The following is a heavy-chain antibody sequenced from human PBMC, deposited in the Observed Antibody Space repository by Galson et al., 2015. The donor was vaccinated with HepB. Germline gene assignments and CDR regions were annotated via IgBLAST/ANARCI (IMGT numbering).Heavy chain of an antibody. CDR2: IYPSDSYT. V-gene: IGHV5-51*01. CDR3: ARHLPVVAAIIENWFDP. D-gene: IGHD2-15*01. J-gene: IGHJ5*02. CDR1: GYNFTSYW. Sequence: QSGAEVKKPGESLKISCKGSGYNFTSYWIGWVRKMPGKGLEWMGIIYPSDSYTNYSPSFQGHVTISADKSISTAYLQLSSLKASDTAMYYCARHLPVVAAIIENWFDPWGQGTLVTVSS.